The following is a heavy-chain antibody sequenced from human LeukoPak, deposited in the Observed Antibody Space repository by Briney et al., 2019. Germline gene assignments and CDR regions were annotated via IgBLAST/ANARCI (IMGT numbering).Heavy chain of an antibody. D-gene: IGHD5-18*01. Sequence: PSGTVSLTCAVSGDTISSCNWWSWVRQPPGKGLEWIGEIYHSGSTNYNPSLKGRVTISVDKSKNQFSLKLSSVTAADTAVYYCASWIQLKGYFDYWGQGTLVTVSS. V-gene: IGHV4-4*02. J-gene: IGHJ4*02. CDR1: GDTISSCNW. CDR3: ASWIQLKGYFDY. CDR2: IYHSGST.